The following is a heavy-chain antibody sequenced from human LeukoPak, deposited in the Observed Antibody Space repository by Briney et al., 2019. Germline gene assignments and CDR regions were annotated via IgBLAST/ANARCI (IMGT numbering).Heavy chain of an antibody. CDR2: ISGSGGST. Sequence: GESLRLSCAASGFTFSSYAMSWVRQAPGKGLEWVSAISGSGGSTFYADSVKGRFTISRDNSKNTLYLQMNSLGAEYTAVYHCAKEGEPAAKYNWFDPWGQGTLVTVSS. V-gene: IGHV3-23*01. J-gene: IGHJ5*02. D-gene: IGHD2-2*01. CDR1: GFTFSSYA. CDR3: AKEGEPAAKYNWFDP.